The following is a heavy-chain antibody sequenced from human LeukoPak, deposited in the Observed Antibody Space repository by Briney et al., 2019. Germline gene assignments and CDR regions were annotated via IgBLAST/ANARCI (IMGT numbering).Heavy chain of an antibody. V-gene: IGHV4-59*01. CDR3: ARVRYDSSGYYRAYFDY. Sequence: SETLSLTCTVPGGSISSYYWSSIRQPPGKGLEWIGYIYYSGSTNYNPSLKSRVTISVDTSKNQFSLKLSSVAAADTAVYYCARVRYDSSGYYRAYFDYWGQGTLVTVSS. CDR2: IYYSGST. CDR1: GGSISSYY. J-gene: IGHJ4*02. D-gene: IGHD3-22*01.